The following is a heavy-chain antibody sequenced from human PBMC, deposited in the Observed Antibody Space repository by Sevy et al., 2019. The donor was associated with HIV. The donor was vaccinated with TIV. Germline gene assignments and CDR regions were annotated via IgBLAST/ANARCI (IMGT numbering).Heavy chain of an antibody. Sequence: GGSLRLSCAASGFTFSTYWMNWVRQTPGKGLEWVANIKQDGSEKYYVDSVKGRFTISRENAKNSLYLQMSSLRAEDTAVYYCARADRPTRAKEYSGSYSWFDPWGQGTLVTVSS. J-gene: IGHJ5*02. CDR2: IKQDGSEK. CDR3: ARADRPTRAKEYSGSYSWFDP. CDR1: GFTFSTYW. D-gene: IGHD1-26*01. V-gene: IGHV3-7*03.